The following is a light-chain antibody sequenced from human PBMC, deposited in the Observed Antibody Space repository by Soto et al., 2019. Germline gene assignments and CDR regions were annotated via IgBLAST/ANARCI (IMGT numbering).Light chain of an antibody. CDR3: SSYTTSSTLV. J-gene: IGLJ1*01. CDR1: STDVGGYNY. V-gene: IGLV2-14*01. Sequence: QSVLTQPASVSGSPGQSITISCTGTSTDVGGYNYVSWYQQHPGKAPKLMIYEVINRPSGVSNRFSGSKSGNTASLTISGLQAEDEADYYCSSYTTSSTLVFGTVTKLTVL. CDR2: EVI.